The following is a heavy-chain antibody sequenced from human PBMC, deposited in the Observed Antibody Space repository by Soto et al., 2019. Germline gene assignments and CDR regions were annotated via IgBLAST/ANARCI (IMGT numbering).Heavy chain of an antibody. J-gene: IGHJ6*02. CDR2: IYWDDDK. D-gene: IGHD2-21*02. CDR3: AHRRCGGDCLQSYSSHYYYGMDV. Sequence: QITLKESGPALVKPTQTLTLTCTISGFSLSTGGVGVGWIRQPPGKALEWLALIYWDDDKRYSPSLRSRLTITKDTSKTPVVLTMTHIDPVDTATYSCAHRRCGGDCLQSYSSHYYYGMDVWGQGTTVTVSS. V-gene: IGHV2-5*02. CDR1: GFSLSTGGVG.